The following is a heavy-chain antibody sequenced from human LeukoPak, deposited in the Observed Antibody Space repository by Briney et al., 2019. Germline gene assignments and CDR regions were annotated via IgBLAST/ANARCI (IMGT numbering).Heavy chain of an antibody. CDR2: IIPILGIA. Sequence: SVKVSCKASGGTFSSYAISWVRQAPGQGLEWMGRIIPILGIANYAQKFQGRVTMTRDTSISTAYMELSSLKDDDTAVYYCGRAALSSSQLVWGQGTL. D-gene: IGHD6-6*01. CDR3: GRAALSSSQLV. J-gene: IGHJ4*01. CDR1: GGTFSSYA. V-gene: IGHV1-69*04.